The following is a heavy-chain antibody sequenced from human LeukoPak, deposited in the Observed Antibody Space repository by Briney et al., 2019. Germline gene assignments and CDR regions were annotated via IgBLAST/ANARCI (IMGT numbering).Heavy chain of an antibody. J-gene: IGHJ4*02. CDR2: IIPIFGTA. CDR3: ARGVVVPAAMVGAGFFDY. D-gene: IGHD2-2*01. V-gene: IGHV1-69*13. Sequence: ASVKVSCKASGGTFSSYAISWVRQAPGQGLEWMGGIIPIFGTANYAHKFQGRVTITADESTSTAYMELSSLRSEDTAVCYCARGVVVPAAMVGAGFFDYWGQGTLVTVSS. CDR1: GGTFSSYA.